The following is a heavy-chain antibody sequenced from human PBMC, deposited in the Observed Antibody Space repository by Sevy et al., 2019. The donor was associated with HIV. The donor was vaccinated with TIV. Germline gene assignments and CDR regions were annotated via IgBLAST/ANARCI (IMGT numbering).Heavy chain of an antibody. V-gene: IGHV3-7*01. CDR3: ARVYQSSGWFFSDAFDI. J-gene: IGHJ3*02. CDR2: IKQDGSEK. Sequence: GGSLRLSCAASGFTFSSYWMSWVRQAPGKGLEWVANIKQDGSEKYYVDSVKGRFTISRDNAKNSLYLQMNSLRAEDKAVYYCARVYQSSGWFFSDAFDIWGQGTMVTVSS. CDR1: GFTFSSYW. D-gene: IGHD6-19*01.